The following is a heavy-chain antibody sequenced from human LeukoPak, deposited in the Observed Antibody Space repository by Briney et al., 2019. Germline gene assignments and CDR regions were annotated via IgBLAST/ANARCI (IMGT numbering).Heavy chain of an antibody. D-gene: IGHD5-12*01. CDR2: ISYDGSNK. CDR1: AFTFSSYA. V-gene: IGHV3-30-3*01. Sequence: PGRSLRLSCAASAFTFSSYAMHWVRQAPGKGLEWVAVISYDGSNKYYADSVKGRFTISRDNSKNTLYLQMNSLRAEDTAVHYCASGRGGYDSMDYWGQVTLVTVSS. CDR3: ASGRGGYDSMDY. J-gene: IGHJ4*02.